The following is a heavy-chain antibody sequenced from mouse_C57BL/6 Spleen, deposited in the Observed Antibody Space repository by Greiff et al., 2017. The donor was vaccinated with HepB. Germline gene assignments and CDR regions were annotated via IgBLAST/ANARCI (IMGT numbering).Heavy chain of an antibody. D-gene: IGHD1-1*01. CDR3: ARGTTVVYFDY. V-gene: IGHV1-82*01. Sequence: VKLQQSGPELVKPGASVKISCKASGYAFSSYWMNWVKQRPGKGLEWIGRIYPGDGDTNYHGKFKGKATLTADKSTSTAYMQLSRLTSEDSAVYFCARGTTVVYFDYWGQGTTLTVSS. CDR2: IYPGDGDT. J-gene: IGHJ2*01. CDR1: GYAFSSYW.